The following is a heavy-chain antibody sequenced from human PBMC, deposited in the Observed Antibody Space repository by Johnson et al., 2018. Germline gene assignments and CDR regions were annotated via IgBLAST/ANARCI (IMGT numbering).Heavy chain of an antibody. CDR1: GFTFSNHV. Sequence: EVQLLESGGGLVQPGGSLRLSCAASGFTFSNHVMRWVRQAPGKGLEWVSAISVSGVSTYYAGSVKGRFTISRDDSMNTLYLQMDSLKVEDTAVYYCARDLAAMAYYYYGMDVWGHGTTVTVSS. CDR3: ARDLAAMAYYYYGMDV. CDR2: ISVSGVST. V-gene: IGHV3-23*01. J-gene: IGHJ6*02. D-gene: IGHD5-18*01.